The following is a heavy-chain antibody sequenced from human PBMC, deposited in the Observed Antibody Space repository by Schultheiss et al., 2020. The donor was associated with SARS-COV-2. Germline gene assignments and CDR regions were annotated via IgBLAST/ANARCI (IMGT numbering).Heavy chain of an antibody. Sequence: SETLSLTCTVSGGSISSGGYYWSWIRQHPGKGLEWIGYIYYSGSTYYNPSLKSRVTISVDTSKNQFSLKLSSVTAADTAVYYCVRGNLGLLWFGTSVYGMDVWGQGTTVTVSS. CDR1: GGSISSGGYY. CDR2: IYYSGST. D-gene: IGHD3-10*01. V-gene: IGHV4-31*03. J-gene: IGHJ6*02. CDR3: VRGNLGLLWFGTSVYGMDV.